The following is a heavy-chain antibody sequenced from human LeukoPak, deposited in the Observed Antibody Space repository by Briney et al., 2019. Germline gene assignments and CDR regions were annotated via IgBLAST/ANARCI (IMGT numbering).Heavy chain of an antibody. CDR3: ARALYYDFWSGYLRNTYYFDY. J-gene: IGHJ4*02. Sequence: SETLSLTCTVSGGSISSYYWGWIRQPPGKGLEWIGYIYYSGSTNYNPSLKSRVTISVDTSKNQFSLKLSSVTAADTAVYYCARALYYDFWSGYLRNTYYFDYWGQGTLVTVSS. V-gene: IGHV4-59*01. D-gene: IGHD3-3*01. CDR2: IYYSGST. CDR1: GGSISSYY.